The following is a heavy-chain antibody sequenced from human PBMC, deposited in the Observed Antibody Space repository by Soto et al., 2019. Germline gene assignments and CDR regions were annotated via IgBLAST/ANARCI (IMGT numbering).Heavy chain of an antibody. CDR1: GGSISNYY. Sequence: SETLSLTCTVSGGSISNYYCNWIRQPSWKGLEWIGRIDTSGSTNYNPSLKSRVTMSVDTSKQEFYLKLSSVTAADTALYYCARGGPDFWSGPFDYWGRGALVTVSS. D-gene: IGHD3-3*01. V-gene: IGHV4-4*07. J-gene: IGHJ4*02. CDR2: IDTSGST. CDR3: ARGGPDFWSGPFDY.